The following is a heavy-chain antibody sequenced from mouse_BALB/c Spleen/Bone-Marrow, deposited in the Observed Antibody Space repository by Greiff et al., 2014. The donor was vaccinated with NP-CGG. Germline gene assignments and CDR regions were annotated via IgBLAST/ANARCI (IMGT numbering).Heavy chain of an antibody. J-gene: IGHJ2*01. CDR1: GYSITSDYA. D-gene: IGHD1-1*01. CDR3: ARWNYGSTYFDY. V-gene: IGHV3-2*02. CDR2: ISYSGST. Sequence: QSGPGLVKPSQSLSLTCTVTGYSITSDYAWNWIRQFPGNKLEWMGYISYSGSTSYNPSLKSRISITRDTSKNQFSLQLNSVTTEDTATYYCARWNYGSTYFDYWGQGTTLTVSS.